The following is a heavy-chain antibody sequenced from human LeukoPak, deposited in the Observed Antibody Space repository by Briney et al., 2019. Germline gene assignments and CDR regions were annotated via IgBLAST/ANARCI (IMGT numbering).Heavy chain of an antibody. J-gene: IGHJ4*02. V-gene: IGHV3-23*01. CDR1: GFTFSSYA. CDR2: ISGSGGST. Sequence: GGSLRLSCAASGFTFSSYAMSWVRQAPGKGLEWVSAISGSGGSTYYADSVKGRFTISRDNSKDTLYLQMNSLRAEDTAVYYCAKDRGDSYGHFDYWGQGTLATVSS. CDR3: AKDRGDSYGHFDY. D-gene: IGHD5-18*01.